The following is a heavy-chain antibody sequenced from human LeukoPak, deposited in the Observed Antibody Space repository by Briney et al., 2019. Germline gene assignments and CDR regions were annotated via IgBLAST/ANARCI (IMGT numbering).Heavy chain of an antibody. D-gene: IGHD3-9*01. CDR1: GGSISSSSYY. Sequence: SETLSLTCTVSGGSISSSSYYWGWIRQPPGKGLEWIGSIYYSGSTYYNPSLKSRVTISVDTSKNQFSLKLSSVTAADTAVYYCATKLRYFDWLPHFDYWGQGTLVTVSS. J-gene: IGHJ4*02. CDR3: ATKLRYFDWLPHFDY. CDR2: IYYSGST. V-gene: IGHV4-39*07.